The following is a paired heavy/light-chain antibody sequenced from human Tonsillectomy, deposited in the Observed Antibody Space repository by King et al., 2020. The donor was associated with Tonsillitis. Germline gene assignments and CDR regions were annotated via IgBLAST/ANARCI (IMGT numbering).Light chain of an antibody. J-gene: IGKJ2*01. V-gene: IGKV1-5*03. CDR1: QSISSW. CDR3: QQYNSYSYT. Sequence: DIQMTQSPSTLSASVGDRVTITCRASQSISSWLAWYQQKPGKAPKLLIYKASTLESGVPSRFSGSGSGTEFTLTISSLQPDDFATYYCQQYNSYSYTFGQGTKLEIK. CDR2: KAS.
Heavy chain of an antibody. CDR1: GGSISGSSYY. D-gene: IGHD3-3*01. J-gene: IGHJ3*02. Sequence: QLQLQESGPGLVKPSETLSLTCTVSGGSISGSSYYWGWVRQPPGKGLEWIGGIYHSGSTYYNPSLKSRVTIFVDTSKNQFSLKVTSVTAADRAVYYCARHGVQEYDSWSGHYSGGAYHIWGQGTMVSVSS. V-gene: IGHV4-39*01. CDR2: IYHSGST. CDR3: ARHGVQEYDSWSGHYSGGAYHI.